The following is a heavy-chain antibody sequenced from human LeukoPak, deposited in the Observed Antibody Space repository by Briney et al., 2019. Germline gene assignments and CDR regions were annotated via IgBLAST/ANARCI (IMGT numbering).Heavy chain of an antibody. CDR3: AKSPGSPPYYFDY. V-gene: IGHV3-23*01. J-gene: IGHJ4*02. CDR2: ISGSGGST. Sequence: GGSLRLSCAASGFTFSSYAMSWVRQAPGKGLEWVSAISGSGGSTYYADSVKGRFTVSRDNSKNTLYLQMNSLRAEDTAVYYCAKSPGSPPYYFDYWGQGTLVTVSS. CDR1: GFTFSSYA. D-gene: IGHD6-13*01.